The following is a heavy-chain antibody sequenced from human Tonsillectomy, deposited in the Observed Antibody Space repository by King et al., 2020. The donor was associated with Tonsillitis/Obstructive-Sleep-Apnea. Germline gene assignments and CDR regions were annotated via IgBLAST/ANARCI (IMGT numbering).Heavy chain of an antibody. J-gene: IGHJ6*03. CDR2: ISSSIIYI. CDR3: ARGEGGSDYYYYMDV. CDR1: GFTFSRYS. V-gene: IGHV3-21*01. Sequence: QLVQSGGGLVKPGGSLRLSCAASGFTFSRYSMNWVRQAPGKGLEWVSFISSSIIYIYYADPVKGRFTISRDNAKNSLYLQMNSLRAEDTAVYYCARGEGGSDYYYYMDVWGKGTTVTVSS. D-gene: IGHD3-16*01.